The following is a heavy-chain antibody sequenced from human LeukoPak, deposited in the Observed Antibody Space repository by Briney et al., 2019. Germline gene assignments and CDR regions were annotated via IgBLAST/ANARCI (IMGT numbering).Heavy chain of an antibody. Sequence: PGRSLRLSCAASGFTFSSYGMHWVRQAPGKGLEWVAVIWYDGSNKYYADSVKGRFTISRDNSKNTLYLQMNSLRAEDTAVYYCARDRGYSGYDIDGMDVWGKGTTVTVSS. V-gene: IGHV3-33*01. CDR1: GFTFSSYG. D-gene: IGHD5-12*01. CDR2: IWYDGSNK. J-gene: IGHJ6*04. CDR3: ARDRGYSGYDIDGMDV.